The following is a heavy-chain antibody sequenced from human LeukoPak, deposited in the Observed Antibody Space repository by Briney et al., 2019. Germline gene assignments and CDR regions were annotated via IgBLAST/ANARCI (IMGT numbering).Heavy chain of an antibody. J-gene: IGHJ3*02. D-gene: IGHD3-22*01. CDR3: ARDWGLDYYDSSGPHAFDI. CDR2: IYYSGST. Sequence: SETLSLTCAVYGGSFSGYYWGWIRQPPGKGLEWIGSIYYSGSTYYNPSLKSRVTISVDTSKNQFSLKLSSVTAADTAVYYCARDWGLDYYDSSGPHAFDIWGQGTMVTVSS. V-gene: IGHV4-34*01. CDR1: GGSFSGYY.